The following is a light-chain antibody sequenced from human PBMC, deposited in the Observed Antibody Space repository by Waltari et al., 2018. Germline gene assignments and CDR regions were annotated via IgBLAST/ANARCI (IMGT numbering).Light chain of an antibody. CDR2: SID. J-gene: IGLJ1*01. Sequence: QTVVTQEPSLTVSPGGTVTPTRASSTGVATSCYFPTRFQQKPGQPPRSLIYSIDNKHSWTPARFSGSLIGGKAALTLSGVQPEDEADYYCLLFYGGAYVFGTGTKVTVL. CDR1: TGVATSCYF. CDR3: LLFYGGAYV. V-gene: IGLV7-43*01.